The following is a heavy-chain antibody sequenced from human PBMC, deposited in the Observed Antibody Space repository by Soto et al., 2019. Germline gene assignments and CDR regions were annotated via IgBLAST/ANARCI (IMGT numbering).Heavy chain of an antibody. J-gene: IGHJ3*02. D-gene: IGHD4-17*01. Sequence: GESLKLSCKGSGYTFTTFWIGWVRQLPGKGLEWIGIIYPGDSDTRYSPSFRGQVTISADKSITTVSLQWSSLKASDTAMYYCARLSNAYGDYVGAFDIWGQGTLVTVSS. CDR2: IYPGDSDT. CDR1: GYTFTTFW. V-gene: IGHV5-51*01. CDR3: ARLSNAYGDYVGAFDI.